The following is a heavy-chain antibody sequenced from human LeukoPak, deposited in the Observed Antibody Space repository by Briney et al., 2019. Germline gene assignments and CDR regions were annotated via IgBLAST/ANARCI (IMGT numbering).Heavy chain of an antibody. V-gene: IGHV3-30-3*01. CDR2: MSYDGSNK. Sequence: GGSLRLSCAASGFTFSNYAMHWVRQAPGKGLEWVALMSYDGSNKFYADSVKGRFTISRDNSKSTLYLQMNSLRAEDTAVYYCARGGVTTMTLRDLWLDYWGQGTLVTVSS. CDR3: ARGGVTTMTLRDLWLDY. J-gene: IGHJ4*02. D-gene: IGHD4-17*01. CDR1: GFTFSNYA.